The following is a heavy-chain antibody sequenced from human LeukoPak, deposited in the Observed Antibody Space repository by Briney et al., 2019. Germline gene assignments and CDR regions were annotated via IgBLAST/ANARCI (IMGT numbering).Heavy chain of an antibody. D-gene: IGHD5-18*01. V-gene: IGHV1-2*02. CDR2: INPNSGGT. Sequence: VASVKVSCMASGYTFTGYYMHWVRQAPGQGLEWMGWINPNSGGTNYAQKFQGRVTMTRDTSISTAYMELSSLRSDDTALYYCARDTLYSYGYDYWGQGTLVTVSS. CDR1: GYTFTGYY. J-gene: IGHJ4*02. CDR3: ARDTLYSYGYDY.